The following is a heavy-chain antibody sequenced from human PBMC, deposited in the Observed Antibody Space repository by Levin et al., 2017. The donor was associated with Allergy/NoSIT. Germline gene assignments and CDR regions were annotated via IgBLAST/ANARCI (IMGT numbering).Heavy chain of an antibody. CDR1: GGTFSNST. CDR3: ARLFRGYMDV. V-gene: IGHV1-69*02. CDR2: IIPTLDIA. Sequence: SVKVSCKASGGTFSNSTFFWVRQAPGQGLEWMGRIIPTLDIANSAQKFQGIFTMTADTSTSVVYMELNSLTSEDTAVYFCARLFRGYMDVWGKGTTVTVSS. D-gene: IGHD2-21*01. J-gene: IGHJ6*03.